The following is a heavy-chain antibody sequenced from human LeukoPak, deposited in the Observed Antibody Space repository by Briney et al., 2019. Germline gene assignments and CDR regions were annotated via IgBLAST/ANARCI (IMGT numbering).Heavy chain of an antibody. CDR1: GFTFSSYG. V-gene: IGHV3-30*18. CDR3: AKDHSYGPGH. D-gene: IGHD5-18*01. Sequence: GGSLGLSCAASGFTFSSYGMHWVRQAPGKGLEWVAVISYDGSNKYYADSVKGRFTISRDNSKNTLYLQMNSLRAEDTAVYYCAKDHSYGPGHWGQGTLVTVSS. J-gene: IGHJ4*02. CDR2: ISYDGSNK.